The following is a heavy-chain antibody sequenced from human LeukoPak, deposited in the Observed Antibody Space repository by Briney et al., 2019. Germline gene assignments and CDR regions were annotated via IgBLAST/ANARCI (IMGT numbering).Heavy chain of an antibody. CDR3: AREGGDSTGWSYHYYMDV. CDR2: MNPNSGNT. D-gene: IGHD2-15*01. J-gene: IGHJ6*03. Sequence: ASVKVSCKASGYTFTNYYIHWVRQAPGQGLEWMGWMNPNSGNTGYAQKFQGRVTITRNTSISTAYMELSSLRSEDTAVYYCAREGGDSTGWSYHYYMDVWGKGTTVTVSS. V-gene: IGHV1-8*03. CDR1: GYTFTNYY.